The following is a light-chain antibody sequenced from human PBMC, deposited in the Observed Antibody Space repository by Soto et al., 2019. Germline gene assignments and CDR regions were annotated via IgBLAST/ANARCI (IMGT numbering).Light chain of an antibody. Sequence: EIVWTQSPGTLSLSPGERATLSCRASQSVSSSYLAWYQQKPGQAPRLLIYGASSRATGIPDRFSGSASGTDFTLTIRRLEPEDFAVYYCQQYGSSPYTFGQRNKLEIK. CDR3: QQYGSSPYT. CDR2: GAS. J-gene: IGKJ2*01. CDR1: QSVSSSY. V-gene: IGKV3-20*01.